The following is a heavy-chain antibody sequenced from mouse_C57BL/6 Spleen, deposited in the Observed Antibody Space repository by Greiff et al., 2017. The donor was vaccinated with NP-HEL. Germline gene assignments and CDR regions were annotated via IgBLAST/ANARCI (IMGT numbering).Heavy chain of an antibody. D-gene: IGHD3-1*01. CDR1: GFNIKDDY. CDR3: TTKGYGFAY. CDR2: IDPENGDT. J-gene: IGHJ3*01. V-gene: IGHV14-4*01. Sequence: EVMLVESGAELVRPGASVKLSCTASGFNIKDDYMHWVKQRPEQGLEWIGWIDPENGDTEYASKFQGKATITADTSSNTAYLQLSSLTSEDTAVYYCTTKGYGFAYWGQGTLVTVSA.